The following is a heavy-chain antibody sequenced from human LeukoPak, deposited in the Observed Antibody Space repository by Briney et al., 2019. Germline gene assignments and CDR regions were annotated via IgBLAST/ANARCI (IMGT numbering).Heavy chain of an antibody. J-gene: IGHJ4*02. CDR1: GYTFTGYY. V-gene: IGHV1-18*04. CDR3: ARLIYDILTGSDY. CDR2: ISAYNGNT. D-gene: IGHD3-9*01. Sequence: ASVKVSCKDSGYTFTGYYMHWVRQAPGQGLEWMGWISAYNGNTNYAQKLQGRVTMTTDTSTSTAYMELRSLRSDDTAVYYCARLIYDILTGSDYWGQGTLVTVSS.